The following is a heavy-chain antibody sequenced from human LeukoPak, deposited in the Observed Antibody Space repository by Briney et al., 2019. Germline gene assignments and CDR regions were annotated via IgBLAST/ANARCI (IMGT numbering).Heavy chain of an antibody. J-gene: IGHJ6*03. CDR3: ARLTTVTTHYYYYMDV. CDR1: GGSISSYY. Sequence: SETLSLTCTVSGGSISSYYWSWIRQPPGKRLEWIGYIYYSGSTNYNPSLKSRVTISVDTSKNQFSLKLSSVTAADTAVYYCARLTTVTTHYYYYMDVWGKGTTVTVSS. CDR2: IYYSGST. D-gene: IGHD4-17*01. V-gene: IGHV4-59*01.